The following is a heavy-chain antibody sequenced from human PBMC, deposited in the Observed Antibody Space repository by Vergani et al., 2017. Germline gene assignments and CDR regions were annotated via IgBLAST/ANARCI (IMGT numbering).Heavy chain of an antibody. CDR1: GDSITSGAYY. CDR3: ARDLERDYYYGMDV. D-gene: IGHD1-1*01. J-gene: IGHJ6*02. Sequence: QVQLQESGPGLVKPSQTLSLTCTVSGDSITSGAYYWSWIRQHPGKGLEWIGYIFHSGGAYYNPSLESRVSISVDTSKNQFSLKLSSVTAADTAVYYCARDLERDYYYGMDVWGQGTTVTVSS. CDR2: IFHSGGA. V-gene: IGHV4-31*03.